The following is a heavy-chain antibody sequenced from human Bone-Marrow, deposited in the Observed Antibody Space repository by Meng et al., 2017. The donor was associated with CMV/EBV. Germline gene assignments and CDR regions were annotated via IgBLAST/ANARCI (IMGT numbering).Heavy chain of an antibody. CDR2: IKQDGSEK. CDR1: GFTFSSYW. CDR3: AATIFGVAHGTDY. J-gene: IGHJ4*02. V-gene: IGHV3-7*01. D-gene: IGHD3-3*01. Sequence: SCAASGFTFSSYWMSWVRQAPGKGLEWVANIKQDGSEKYYVDSVKGRFTISRDNAKNSLYLQMNSLRAEDTAVYYCAATIFGVAHGTDYWGQGTLVTVSS.